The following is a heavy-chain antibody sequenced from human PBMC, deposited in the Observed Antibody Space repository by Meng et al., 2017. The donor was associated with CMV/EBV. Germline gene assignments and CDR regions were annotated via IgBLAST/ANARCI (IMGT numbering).Heavy chain of an antibody. Sequence: QVQLGQSGAEVKKPGASVKFSCKASGYTFNSYYMHWVRQAPGQGLEWMGIINPSGGSTSYAQKFQGRVTMTRDTSTSTVYMELSSLRSEDTAVYYCAREFDGYTFDYWGQGTLVTVSS. CDR3: AREFDGYTFDY. CDR2: INPSGGST. J-gene: IGHJ4*02. CDR1: GYTFNSYY. D-gene: IGHD5-24*01. V-gene: IGHV1-46*02.